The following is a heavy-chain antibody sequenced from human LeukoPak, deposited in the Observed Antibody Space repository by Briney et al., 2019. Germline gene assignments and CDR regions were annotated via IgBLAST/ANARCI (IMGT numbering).Heavy chain of an antibody. CDR2: ISHIGRT. CDR3: ARDLVTVTRGFDI. V-gene: IGHV4-59*11. J-gene: IGHJ3*02. CDR1: GDSFSSHY. D-gene: IGHD4-17*01. Sequence: SETLSLTCAVPGDSFSSHYWTWIRQSPGTGLEWIGYISHIGRTNYNPSLKSRVTISIDTSKNQFSLKLRSVTAADTAVYYCARDLVTVTRGFDIWGQGTMVSVSS.